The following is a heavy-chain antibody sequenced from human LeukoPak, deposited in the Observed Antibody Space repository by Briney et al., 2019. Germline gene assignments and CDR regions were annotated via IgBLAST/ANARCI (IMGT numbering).Heavy chain of an antibody. Sequence: GALRLSCAASRFTFSTYWISWVRQAPGKGLEWVANIKQDGSEKYYVDSVKGRFTISRDNAKNSLYLQMNSLRAEDTAVYYCTSLAVAGEAPGIDYWGQGTLVTVSS. CDR1: RFTFSTYW. V-gene: IGHV3-7*03. CDR2: IKQDGSEK. D-gene: IGHD6-19*01. CDR3: TSLAVAGEAPGIDY. J-gene: IGHJ4*02.